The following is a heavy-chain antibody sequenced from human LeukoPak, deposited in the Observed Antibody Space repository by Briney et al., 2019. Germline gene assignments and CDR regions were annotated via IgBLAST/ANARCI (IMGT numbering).Heavy chain of an antibody. CDR2: INPNSGGT. J-gene: IGHJ4*02. D-gene: IGHD3-10*01. CDR3: ARALITMVRGVPGY. CDR1: GYTFTSYY. Sequence: ASVKVSCKASGYTFTSYYMHWVRQAPGQGLEWMGWINPNSGGTNYAQKFQGRVTMTRDTSISTAYMELSRLRSDDTAVYYCARALITMVRGVPGYWGQGTLVTVSS. V-gene: IGHV1-2*02.